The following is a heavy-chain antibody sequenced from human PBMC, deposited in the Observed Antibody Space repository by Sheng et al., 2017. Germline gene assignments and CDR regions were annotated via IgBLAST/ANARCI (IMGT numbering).Heavy chain of an antibody. V-gene: IGHV3-11*05. CDR2: ISSSSSQT. CDR3: ARGSCGGISCYPHPIDF. D-gene: IGHD2-2*01. J-gene: IGHJ4*02. Sequence: QEQLVESGGGLVTPGGSLRLSCAASGFSFGDYYMTWIRKAPGRGLEWLSDISSSSSQTNYADSVKGRFTISRDNSKKMLFLQMSSLRADDTAVYYCARGSCGGISCYPHPIDFWGQGTLVTVSS. CDR1: GFSFGDYY.